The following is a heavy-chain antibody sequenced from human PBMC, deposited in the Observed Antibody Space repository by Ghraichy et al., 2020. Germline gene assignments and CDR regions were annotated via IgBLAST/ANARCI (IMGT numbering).Heavy chain of an antibody. V-gene: IGHV4-59*01. CDR1: GGSISSYY. J-gene: IGHJ4*02. CDR2: IYYSGST. Sequence: SETLSLTCTVSGGSISSYYWSWIRQPPGKGLEWIGYIYYSGSTNYNPSLKSRVTISVDTSKNQFSLKLSSVTAADTAVYYCAGNRYYDYVTDWGQGTLVTVSS. CDR3: AGNRYYDYVTD. D-gene: IGHD3-16*01.